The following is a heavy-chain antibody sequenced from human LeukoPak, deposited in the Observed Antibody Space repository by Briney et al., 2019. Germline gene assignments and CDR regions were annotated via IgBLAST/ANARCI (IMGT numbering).Heavy chain of an antibody. V-gene: IGHV4-39*01. J-gene: IGHJ4*02. CDR2: IYYSGST. CDR3: ARHRRSTTGSEEYDY. D-gene: IGHD2-8*02. CDR1: GDSISRSSYY. Sequence: SETLSLTCTVSGDSISRSSYYWAWIRQPPGKGLEWIGSIYYSGSTYYNSSLKSRVTISVDTSKNQFSLKVSSVTAADTAVYYCARHRRSTTGSEEYDYWGQGTLVTVSS.